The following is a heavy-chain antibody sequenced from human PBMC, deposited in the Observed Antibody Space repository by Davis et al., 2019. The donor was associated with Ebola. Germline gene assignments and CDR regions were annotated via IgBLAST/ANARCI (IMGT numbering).Heavy chain of an antibody. J-gene: IGHJ5*02. CDR3: ARDHSLVQNCLGGWWVGP. D-gene: IGHD3-16*01. V-gene: IGHV1-46*01. Sequence: AASVKVSCKASGYTFTSHWIHWVRQAPGQGLEWMGIINPNGGRTIYAQKFQGRATITRDTSRSTSYMELNSLRSDDTAVYYFARDHSLVQNCLGGWWVGPWGQGNLVTVSS. CDR2: INPNGGRT. CDR1: GYTFTSHW.